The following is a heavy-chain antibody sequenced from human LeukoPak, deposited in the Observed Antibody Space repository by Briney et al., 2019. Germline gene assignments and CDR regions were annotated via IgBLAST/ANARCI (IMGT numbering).Heavy chain of an antibody. CDR2: ITSSSGYM. V-gene: IGHV3-21*01. CDR1: GFTFSTYR. Sequence: GGSLRLSCAASGFTFSTYRMNWVRQAPGKGLEWVSSITSSSGYMYYADSLKGRFTISRDNAKNSLYLQMNSLRAEDTAVYYCAKDLGSGIAAAFDYWGQGTLVTVSS. CDR3: AKDLGSGIAAAFDY. J-gene: IGHJ4*02. D-gene: IGHD6-13*01.